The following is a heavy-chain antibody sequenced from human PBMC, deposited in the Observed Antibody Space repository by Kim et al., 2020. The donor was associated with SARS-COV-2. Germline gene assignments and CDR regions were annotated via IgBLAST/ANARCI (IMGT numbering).Heavy chain of an antibody. Sequence: GGSLRLSCAASGFTFSGYGMSWVRQAPGKGLEWVSTVSGSGGSTYYADSVKGRFTISRDNAKTTLSLQMNSLRVEDTAIYYCVTRILGVSLGPHWGHGTL. V-gene: IGHV3-23*01. CDR1: GFTFSGYG. J-gene: IGHJ4*01. D-gene: IGHD2-15*01. CDR3: VTRILGVSLGPH. CDR2: VSGSGGST.